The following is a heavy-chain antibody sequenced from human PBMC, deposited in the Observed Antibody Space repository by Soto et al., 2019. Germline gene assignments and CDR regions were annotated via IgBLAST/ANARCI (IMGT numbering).Heavy chain of an antibody. CDR1: GFTFSSFG. Sequence: QVPLVESGGGVVQPGRSLRLSCAASGFTFSSFGMHWVRQAPGKELGWVAVASYDGSYKYYADSVKGRFTISRDNSKNTLYLQMNSLRAEDTAVYYCAKERTVVATTPDFDYWGQGTLVTVSS. CDR3: AKERTVVATTPDFDY. CDR2: ASYDGSYK. J-gene: IGHJ4*02. V-gene: IGHV3-30*18. D-gene: IGHD5-12*01.